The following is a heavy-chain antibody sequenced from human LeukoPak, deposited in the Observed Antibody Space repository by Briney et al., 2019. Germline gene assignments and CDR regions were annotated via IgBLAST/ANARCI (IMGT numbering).Heavy chain of an antibody. V-gene: IGHV1-69*13. CDR3: ARDERNSSGCDY. CDR1: GGTFSSYA. J-gene: IGHJ4*02. Sequence: WASVKVSCKASGGTFSSYAISWVRQAPGQGLEWMGGIIPIFGTANYAQKFQGRVTITADESTSTAYMELSSLRSEDTAVYYCARDERNSSGCDYWGQGTLVTVSS. CDR2: IIPIFGTA. D-gene: IGHD6-19*01.